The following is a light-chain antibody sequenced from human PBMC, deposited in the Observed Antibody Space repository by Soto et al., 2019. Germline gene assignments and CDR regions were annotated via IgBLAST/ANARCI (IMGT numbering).Light chain of an antibody. J-gene: IGKJ1*01. CDR3: QLYENFPRT. CDR1: QSIENW. Sequence: DIQMTQSPSTLSASVGDRVTITCRASQSIENWLAWYQQKPGKAPKLFILKASTLEIGVPSRFSGSGSGTEFTLSISSLQPDDFATYFCQLYENFPRTFGQGTKVEIK. V-gene: IGKV1-5*03. CDR2: KAS.